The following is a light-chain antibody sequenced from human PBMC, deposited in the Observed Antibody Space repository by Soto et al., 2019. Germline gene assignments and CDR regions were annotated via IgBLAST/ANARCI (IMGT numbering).Light chain of an antibody. CDR3: QQRSNWPEFT. Sequence: ESVLTQSPATLSLSPGERATLSCRASQSVSSCLAWYQQKPGQAPTLLLYDASNRATGIPARFSGSGSGTAFTLPTSSIEPEDFAVYYCQQRSNWPEFTFGPGTKVDIK. CDR2: DAS. CDR1: QSVSSC. J-gene: IGKJ3*01. V-gene: IGKV3-11*01.